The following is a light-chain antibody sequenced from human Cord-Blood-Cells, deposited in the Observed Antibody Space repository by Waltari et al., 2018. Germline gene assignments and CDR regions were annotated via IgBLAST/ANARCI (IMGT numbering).Light chain of an antibody. V-gene: IGKV1-39*01. Sequence: DIQMTQSPSSLSASVGDRVTITCRASQSISSYLNWYQQKPEKAPKLLIYAASSLQSGVPSMFSCSGSGTDFTLTISSLQPADFATYYCQHSYSTPITFGQGTRLEIK. J-gene: IGKJ5*01. CDR1: QSISSY. CDR2: AAS. CDR3: QHSYSTPIT.